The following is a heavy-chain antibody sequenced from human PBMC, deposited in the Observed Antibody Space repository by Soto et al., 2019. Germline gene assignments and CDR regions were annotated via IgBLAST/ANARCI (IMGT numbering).Heavy chain of an antibody. J-gene: IGHJ1*01. V-gene: IGHV4-31*03. Sequence: SETLSLTCTASGVSISSGDYYWSWMRQHPGKGLEWIGYIFYSGSTYYNPSLKSRVTISVDTSSNQFSLKLTSVTAADTAVYYCARSGGPGTYPHVFHPWARGSLVPVSP. CDR2: IFYSGST. D-gene: IGHD3-10*01. CDR1: GVSISSGDYY. CDR3: ARSGGPGTYPHVFHP.